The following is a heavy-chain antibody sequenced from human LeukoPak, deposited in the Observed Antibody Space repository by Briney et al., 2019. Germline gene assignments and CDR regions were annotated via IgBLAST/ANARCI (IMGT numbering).Heavy chain of an antibody. V-gene: IGHV4-39*01. J-gene: IGHJ6*02. CDR3: ASSLLRSRNPEWDDYYGMDV. CDR1: GGSIISSSYS. CDR2: VYYSGNT. Sequence: SETLSLTCTVSGGSIISSSYSWGWIRQPPGKGLEWIANVYYSGNTYYNPSLKSRVTISVDTPKNQFSLKLTSVTAADTAIYYCASSLLRSRNPEWDDYYGMDVWGQGTTVTVSS. D-gene: IGHD3-22*01.